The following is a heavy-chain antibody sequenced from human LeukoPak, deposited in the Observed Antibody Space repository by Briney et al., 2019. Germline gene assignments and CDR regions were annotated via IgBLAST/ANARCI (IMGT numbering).Heavy chain of an antibody. D-gene: IGHD3-10*01. CDR3: ASADYGSGSEYFQH. Sequence: PSETLSLTCTVSGGSISSYYWSWIRQPPGKGLEWIGYIYYSGSTNYNPSLKSRVTISVDTSKNQFSLRLSSVTAADTAVYYCASADYGSGSEYFQHWGQGTLVTVSS. CDR2: IYYSGST. CDR1: GGSISSYY. J-gene: IGHJ1*01. V-gene: IGHV4-59*01.